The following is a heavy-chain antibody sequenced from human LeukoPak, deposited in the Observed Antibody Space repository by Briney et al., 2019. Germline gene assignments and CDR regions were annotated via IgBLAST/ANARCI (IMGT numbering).Heavy chain of an antibody. J-gene: IGHJ4*02. CDR1: GYTSTSYG. D-gene: IGHD6-19*01. CDR2: ISAYNGNT. CDR3: ARMQYSSGWYHRYFDY. Sequence: ASVKVFCKASGYTSTSYGISWVRQAPGQGLEWMGWISAYNGNTDYAQKLQGRVTMTTDTSTSTAYMELRSLRSDDTAVYYCARMQYSSGWYHRYFDYWGQGTLVTVSS. V-gene: IGHV1-18*01.